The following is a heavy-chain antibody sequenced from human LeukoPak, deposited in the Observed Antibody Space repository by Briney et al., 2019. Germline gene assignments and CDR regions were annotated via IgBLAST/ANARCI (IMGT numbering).Heavy chain of an antibody. J-gene: IGHJ4*02. CDR1: GLTFRSYG. CDR3: AATGGVAVAGSPFDY. CDR2: IWYDGSNK. Sequence: GGSLRLSCAASGLTFRSYGMHWVRQAPGKGLEWVAVIWYDGSNKYYADSVKGRFTISRDNSKNTLYLQMDSLRVEDTAVYYCAATGGVAVAGSPFDYWRQGTLVTVSS. D-gene: IGHD6-19*01. V-gene: IGHV3-33*01.